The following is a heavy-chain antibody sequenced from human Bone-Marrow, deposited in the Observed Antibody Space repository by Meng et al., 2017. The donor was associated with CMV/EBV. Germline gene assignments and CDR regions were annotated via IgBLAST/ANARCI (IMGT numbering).Heavy chain of an antibody. V-gene: IGHV6-1*01. Sequence: SETLSLTCAISGDSVSSNSAAWNWIRQSPSRGLEWLGRTYYRSKWYNDYAVSVKSRKTINPDTSKNPFSLQLNSVTPEDTAVYYCASHVVVVAAIHYSGMDVWGQGTTVTVSS. CDR1: GDSVSSNSAA. J-gene: IGHJ6*02. CDR2: TYYRSKWYN. CDR3: ASHVVVVAAIHYSGMDV. D-gene: IGHD2-15*01.